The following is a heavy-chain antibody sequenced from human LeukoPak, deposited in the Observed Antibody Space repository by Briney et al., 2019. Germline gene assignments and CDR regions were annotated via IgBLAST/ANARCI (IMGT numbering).Heavy chain of an antibody. D-gene: IGHD6-19*01. J-gene: IGHJ4*02. CDR3: ARESSGWYDY. V-gene: IGHV3-23*01. Sequence: GGSLRLSCAASGFTFSNYAMNWVRQAAGKVLEWVSGITSGGNIYYADSVKGRFTISRDNSKNTAYLQMNSLRAEDTAVYYCARESSGWYDYWGQGTLVTVSS. CDR1: GFTFSNYA. CDR2: ITSGGNI.